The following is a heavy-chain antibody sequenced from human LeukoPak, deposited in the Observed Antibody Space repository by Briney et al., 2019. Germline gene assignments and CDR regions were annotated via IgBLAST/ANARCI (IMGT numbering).Heavy chain of an antibody. V-gene: IGHV3-23*01. D-gene: IGHD3-16*01. CDR1: GFSFSSYA. CDR2: ISGSFST. Sequence: GGSLILSCAVSGFSFSSYAMSWVRQAPGKGLEWVSSISGSFSTFYADSVKGRFTISRDNSKNTLYMQMNSLRAEDTAVYYCAKGEWLDDWGQGILVTVSS. J-gene: IGHJ4*02. CDR3: AKGEWLDD.